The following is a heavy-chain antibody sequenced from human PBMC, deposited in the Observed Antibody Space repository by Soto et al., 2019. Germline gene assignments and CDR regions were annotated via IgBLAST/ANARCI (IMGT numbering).Heavy chain of an antibody. CDR2: ISAYNGNT. V-gene: IGHV1-18*01. CDR3: ARLYCISRSCYLGMDV. CDR1: GYTFTSYG. Sequence: VQLVQSGAEVKKPGASVKVSCKASGYTFTSYGISWVRHAPGQGLEWMGWISAYNGNTNYTQKLQGRVTMTTDTSTSTAYMELRSLRSDDTAVYYCARLYCISRSCYLGMDVWGQGTTGTFSS. D-gene: IGHD2-2*01. J-gene: IGHJ6*02.